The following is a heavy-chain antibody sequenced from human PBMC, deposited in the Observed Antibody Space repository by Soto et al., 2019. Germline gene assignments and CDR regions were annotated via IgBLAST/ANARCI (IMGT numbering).Heavy chain of an antibody. CDR2: IRSKAKSYAT. J-gene: IGHJ4*02. CDR1: GFTFSGSA. Sequence: PGGSLRLSCAASGFTFSGSAMHWVRQASGKGLEWVGRIRSKAKSYATVYAASVKGRFTISRDDSKNTAYLQMNSLKIEDTAVYYCTRLGTAAAGTDYWGQGTLVTVSS. V-gene: IGHV3-73*01. CDR3: TRLGTAAAGTDY. D-gene: IGHD6-13*01.